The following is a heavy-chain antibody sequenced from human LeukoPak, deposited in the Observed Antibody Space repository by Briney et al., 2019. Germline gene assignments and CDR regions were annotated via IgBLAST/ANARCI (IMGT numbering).Heavy chain of an antibody. CDR3: ARFSPRAMGNYLDF. CDR1: GGSISSGSYS. Sequence: SETLSLTCAGSGGSISSGSYSWSWIRQPPGKGLEWIGYIYPRGSTYYNPSLKSRVILSLDKSANQFSLNLSSVTAADTAVYYCARFSPRAMGNYLDFWGQGTLVTVSS. D-gene: IGHD7-27*01. J-gene: IGHJ4*02. CDR2: IYPRGST. V-gene: IGHV4-30-2*01.